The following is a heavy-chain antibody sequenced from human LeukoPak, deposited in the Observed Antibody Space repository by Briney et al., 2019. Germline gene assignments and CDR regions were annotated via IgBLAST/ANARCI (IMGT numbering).Heavy chain of an antibody. Sequence: SETLSLTCTVSGGSFSTYYWSWIRQPPGKGLEWIGYIYYSGSTYYNPSLKSRVTISVDTSKNQFSLKLSSVTAADTAVYYCASAMTTVTTQWFDPWGQGTLVTVSS. CDR2: IYYSGST. CDR3: ASAMTTVTTQWFDP. J-gene: IGHJ5*02. V-gene: IGHV4-59*04. CDR1: GGSFSTYY. D-gene: IGHD4-17*01.